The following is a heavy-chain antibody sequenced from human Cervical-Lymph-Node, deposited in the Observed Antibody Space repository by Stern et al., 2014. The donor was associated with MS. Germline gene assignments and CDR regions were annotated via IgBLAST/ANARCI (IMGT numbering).Heavy chain of an antibody. Sequence: VQLVESGPGLVKLSETLSLTCTVSGASISRYYWSWIRQPPGKGLEWIGYLSDSGSTSYNPSLKSRVTILVDMSKNHFYLKLSSVTAADTAVYYCARHNGEDGYNHFDYWGQGTLVTVSS. CDR3: ARHNGEDGYNHFDY. CDR1: GASISRYY. CDR2: LSDSGST. D-gene: IGHD5-24*01. V-gene: IGHV4-59*08. J-gene: IGHJ4*02.